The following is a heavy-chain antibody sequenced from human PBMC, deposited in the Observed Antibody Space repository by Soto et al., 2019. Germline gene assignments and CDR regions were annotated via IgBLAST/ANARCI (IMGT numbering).Heavy chain of an antibody. D-gene: IGHD6-6*01. J-gene: IGHJ6*02. CDR3: AAQKESIAARLYYYGMDV. Sequence: SVKVSCKASGGTFSSYTISWVRQAPGQGLEWMGRIIPILGIANYAQKFQGRVTITADKSTSTAYMELSSLRSEDTAVSYCAAQKESIAARLYYYGMDVWGQGTTVTVSS. CDR2: IIPILGIA. V-gene: IGHV1-69*02. CDR1: GGTFSSYT.